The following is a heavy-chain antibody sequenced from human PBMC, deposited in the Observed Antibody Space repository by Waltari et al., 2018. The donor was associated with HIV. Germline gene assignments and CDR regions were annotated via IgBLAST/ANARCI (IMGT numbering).Heavy chain of an antibody. CDR3: ARGGFYGSGSKVN. CDR2: IKQDVSDK. J-gene: IGHJ4*02. CDR1: GFTFSSYW. D-gene: IGHD3-10*01. Sequence: EVQLVESGGGLVQPGGSLRLSCAASGFTFSSYWMSWVRQAAGKGLEWVANIKQDVSDKYYVDSVNGRFTISRDNAENSLYLQMNSLRAEDTAVYYCARGGFYGSGSKVNWGQGTLVTVSS. V-gene: IGHV3-7*04.